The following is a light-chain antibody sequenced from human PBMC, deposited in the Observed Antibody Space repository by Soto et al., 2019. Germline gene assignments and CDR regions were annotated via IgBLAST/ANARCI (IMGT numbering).Light chain of an antibody. CDR3: QQYGSSPGFT. CDR1: QSVSSSY. V-gene: IGKV3-20*01. J-gene: IGKJ3*01. Sequence: EIVLTQSPGTLSLSPGERATLSCRASQSVSSSYLAWYQQKPGQAPRLLIYGASSRATGIPDRFSGSGSGTAFTITISSLEPEDFAVYYYQQYGSSPGFTFGRGTKVDIK. CDR2: GAS.